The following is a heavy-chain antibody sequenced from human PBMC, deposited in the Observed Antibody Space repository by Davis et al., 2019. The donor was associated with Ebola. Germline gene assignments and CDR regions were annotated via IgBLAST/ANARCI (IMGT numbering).Heavy chain of an antibody. CDR3: ARLWWERDY. D-gene: IGHD1-26*01. CDR2: INAGNGNT. Sequence: GESLKVSCKASGYTFTSYGISWVRQAPGQRLEWMGWINAGNGNTKYSQKFQGRVTITRDTSASTAYMELSSLRSEDTAVYYCARLWWERDYWGQGTLVTVSS. V-gene: IGHV1-3*01. J-gene: IGHJ4*02. CDR1: GYTFTSYG.